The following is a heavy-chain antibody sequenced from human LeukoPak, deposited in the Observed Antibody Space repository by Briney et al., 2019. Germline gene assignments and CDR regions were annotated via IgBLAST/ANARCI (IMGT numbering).Heavy chain of an antibody. V-gene: IGHV4-4*07. CDR2: IYTSGST. CDR1: GGSISSYY. D-gene: IGHD6-19*01. CDR3: ARGIAVAGTRTLDY. J-gene: IGHJ4*02. Sequence: SETLSLTCTVSGGSISSYYWSWIRQPAGKGLEWIGRIYTSGSTNYNPSLKSRVTMSVDTSKNQFSLKLSSVTAADTAVYYCARGIAVAGTRTLDYWGQGTLVTVSS.